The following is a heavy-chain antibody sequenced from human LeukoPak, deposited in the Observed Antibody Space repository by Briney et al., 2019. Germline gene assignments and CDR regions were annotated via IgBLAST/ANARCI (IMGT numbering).Heavy chain of an antibody. D-gene: IGHD6-13*01. V-gene: IGHV4-34*01. J-gene: IGHJ4*02. CDR3: ARHRRNQALRKQQLVPHFDY. CDR1: GGSFSGYY. CDR2: LNHSGST. Sequence: PSETLSLTCAVYGGSFSGYYWSWIRQPPGKGLEWIGELNHSGSTNYNPSLKSRVTISVDTSKNQFSLKLSSVTAADRAVYYCARHRRNQALRKQQLVPHFDYWGQGTLVTVSS.